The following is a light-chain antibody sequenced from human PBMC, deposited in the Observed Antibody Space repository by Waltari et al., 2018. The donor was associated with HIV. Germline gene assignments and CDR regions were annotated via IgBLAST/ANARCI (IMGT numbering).Light chain of an antibody. J-gene: IGLJ3*02. V-gene: IGLV4-69*02. CDR1: SGPTNSA. Sequence: QLVLTQSPSASASLGASVQLTCTLRSGPTNSAIASHQQHPEKGPRYLMTLKRDGSHSKGDGIPDRFSGSSSGAERYLIISSLQSEDEADYYCQTWGTGIQVFGGGTKVTVL. CDR3: QTWGTGIQV. CDR2: LKRDGSH.